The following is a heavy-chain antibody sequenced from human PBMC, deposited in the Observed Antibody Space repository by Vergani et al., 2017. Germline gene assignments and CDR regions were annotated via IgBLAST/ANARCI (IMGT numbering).Heavy chain of an antibody. CDR3: ARGTVTTEYFDP. CDR1: GGSISGYH. V-gene: IGHV4-59*01. CDR2: IYYTGST. J-gene: IGHJ5*02. D-gene: IGHD4-17*01. Sequence: QLQLQESGPGLVKPSQTLSLTCTVSGGSISGYHWSWIRQSPGKGLEWIGYIYYTGSTNYNPSLKSRVTISVETSKNQFSLKLSSVTAADTAVYYCARGTVTTEYFDPWGQGTPVTVSS.